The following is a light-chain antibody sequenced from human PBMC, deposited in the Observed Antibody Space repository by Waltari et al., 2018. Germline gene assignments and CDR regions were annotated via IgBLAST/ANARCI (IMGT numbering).Light chain of an antibody. CDR3: QSADSSGTWV. Sequence: SYELTQPPSVSVSPGQTARITCSADALSKQYAYWYQPKPGQAPVLVIYKDSERPSGIPERFSGSSSGTTVTLTISGVQAEDEADYYCQSADSSGTWVFGGGTKLTVL. CDR2: KDS. J-gene: IGLJ3*02. CDR1: ALSKQY. V-gene: IGLV3-25*03.